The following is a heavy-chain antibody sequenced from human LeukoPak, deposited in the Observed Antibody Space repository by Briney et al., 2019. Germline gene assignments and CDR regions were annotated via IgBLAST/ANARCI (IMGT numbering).Heavy chain of an antibody. CDR3: ARGYCGGDCYGD. J-gene: IGHJ1*01. V-gene: IGHV3-30-3*01. CDR2: ISHDGSNK. CDR1: GFIFSSYG. D-gene: IGHD2-21*02. Sequence: GGSLRLSCAASGFIFSSYGIHWVRQAPGKGLEWVAVISHDGSNKYYADAVKGRFTISRDNTKSSLYLQMNSLRVEDMAVYYCARGYCGGDCYGDWGQGTLVTVSS.